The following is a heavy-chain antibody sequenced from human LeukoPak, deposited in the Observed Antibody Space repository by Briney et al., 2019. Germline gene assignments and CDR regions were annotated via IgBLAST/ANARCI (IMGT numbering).Heavy chain of an antibody. Sequence: ASVKVSCKASGYTFIGYYMHWVRQAPGQGLEWMGWINPNSGGTKYAQNFQGRVTMTRDTSISTAYMELNSLTSDDTAVYYCARARPSAKYYDSSGYPHLDYWGQGTLVTVSS. CDR1: GYTFIGYY. J-gene: IGHJ4*02. V-gene: IGHV1-2*02. CDR3: ARARPSAKYYDSSGYPHLDY. CDR2: INPNSGGT. D-gene: IGHD3-22*01.